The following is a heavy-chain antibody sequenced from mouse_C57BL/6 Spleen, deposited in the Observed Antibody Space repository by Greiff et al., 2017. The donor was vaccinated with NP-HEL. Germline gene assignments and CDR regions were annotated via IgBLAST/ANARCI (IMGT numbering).Heavy chain of an antibody. CDR3: ARSYYDYPFDY. D-gene: IGHD2-4*01. V-gene: IGHV1-50*01. Sequence: QVQLQQPGAELVKPGASVKLSCKASGYTFTSYWMQWVKQRPGQGLEWIGEIDPSDSYTNYNQKFKGKATLTVDTSSSTAYMQLSSLTSEDSAVYYCARSYYDYPFDYWGQGTTLTVSS. CDR1: GYTFTSYW. CDR2: IDPSDSYT. J-gene: IGHJ2*01.